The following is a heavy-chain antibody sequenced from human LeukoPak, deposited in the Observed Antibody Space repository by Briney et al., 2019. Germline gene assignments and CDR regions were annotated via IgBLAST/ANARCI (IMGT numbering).Heavy chain of an antibody. CDR1: GYTFTSYC. CDR3: ARGNSSSWYGWYIDY. J-gene: IGHJ4*02. D-gene: IGHD6-13*01. Sequence: ASVKVSCKASGYTFTSYCISWVRQAPGEGLEWMGWISAYNGNTNYAQKPQGRVTMTTDTSTSTDYMELRSPRSDDTAVYYCARGNSSSWYGWYIDYWGQGTLVTVSS. V-gene: IGHV1-18*01. CDR2: ISAYNGNT.